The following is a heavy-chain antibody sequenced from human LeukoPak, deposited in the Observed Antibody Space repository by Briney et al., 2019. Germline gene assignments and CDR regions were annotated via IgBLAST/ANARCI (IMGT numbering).Heavy chain of an antibody. J-gene: IGHJ3*02. D-gene: IGHD1-26*01. Sequence: KPSETLSLTCTVSGGSTSSYYWSWIRQPPGKGLEWIGYIYYSGSTNYNPSLKSRVTISVDTSKNQFSLKLSSVTAADTAVYYCARDQGGATTLGAFDIWGQGTMVTVSS. V-gene: IGHV4-59*01. CDR2: IYYSGST. CDR1: GGSTSSYY. CDR3: ARDQGGATTLGAFDI.